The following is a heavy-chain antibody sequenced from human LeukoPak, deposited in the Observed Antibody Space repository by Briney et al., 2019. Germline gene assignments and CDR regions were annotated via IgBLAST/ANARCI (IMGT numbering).Heavy chain of an antibody. J-gene: IGHJ5*02. CDR1: GGSISSYY. CDR3: ARGYCSSTSCSRNWFDP. CDR2: IYTSGST. D-gene: IGHD2-2*01. V-gene: IGHV4-4*07. Sequence: SETLSLTCTVSGGSISSYYWSWIRQPAGKGLEWIGRIYTSGSTNYNPSLKSRVTMSVDTSKNQFSLKLSSVTAADTAVYYCARGYCSSTSCSRNWFDPWGQGTLVTVSS.